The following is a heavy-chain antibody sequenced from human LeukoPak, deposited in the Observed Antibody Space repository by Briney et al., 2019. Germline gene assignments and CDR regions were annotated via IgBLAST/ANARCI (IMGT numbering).Heavy chain of an antibody. Sequence: PSETLSLTCTISGGSISNYYWSWIRQPPGKGLEWIGYIYYGGNSDYNPSLKSRVTISVDTSKNQFSLKLNSVTAADTAVYYCARDAGGWYYFDHWGQGTLVTVSS. CDR1: GGSISNYY. V-gene: IGHV4-59*01. CDR3: ARDAGGWYYFDH. D-gene: IGHD2-15*01. CDR2: IYYGGNS. J-gene: IGHJ4*02.